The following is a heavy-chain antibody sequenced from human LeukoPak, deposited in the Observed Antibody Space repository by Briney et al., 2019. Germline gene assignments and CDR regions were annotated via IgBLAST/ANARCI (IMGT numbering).Heavy chain of an antibody. J-gene: IGHJ4*02. V-gene: IGHV3-33*01. D-gene: IGHD3-10*01. CDR3: ARDVPLLLWFGELNY. CDR2: IWDDGSNK. Sequence: GGSLRLSCAASGFIFSKYGMHWVRQAPGKGLEWVAVIWDDGSNKYYADSVKGRFTISRDNSKNMLYLQMNSLRAEDTAVYYCARDVPLLLWFGELNYWGQGTLVTVSS. CDR1: GFIFSKYG.